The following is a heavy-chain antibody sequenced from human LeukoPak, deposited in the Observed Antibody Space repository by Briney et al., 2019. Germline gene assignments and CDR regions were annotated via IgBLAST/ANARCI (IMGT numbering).Heavy chain of an antibody. CDR3: AREGYYYDSSGYYYHDY. Sequence: ASVKVSCKASGYTFTGYYMHWVRQAPGQGLEWMGRINPNSGGTNYAQKFQGRVTMTRDTSISTAYMELSKLRSDDTAVYYCAREGYYYDSSGYYYHDYWGQGTLVTVSS. CDR1: GYTFTGYY. D-gene: IGHD3-22*01. V-gene: IGHV1-2*06. CDR2: INPNSGGT. J-gene: IGHJ4*02.